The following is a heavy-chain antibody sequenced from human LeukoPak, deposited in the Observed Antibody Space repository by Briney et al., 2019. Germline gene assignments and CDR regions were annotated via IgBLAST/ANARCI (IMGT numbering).Heavy chain of an antibody. V-gene: IGHV1-8*01. CDR3: ARAHGGGYGDYVLVWFDP. CDR2: MNPNSGNT. J-gene: IGHJ5*02. D-gene: IGHD4-17*01. CDR1: GYTFTSYD. Sequence: ASVKVSCKASGYTFTSYDINWVRQATGQGLEWMGWMNPNSGNTGYAQKFQGRVTMTRNTSISTAYMELSSLRSEDTAVYYCARAHGGGYGDYVLVWFDPWGQGTLVTVSS.